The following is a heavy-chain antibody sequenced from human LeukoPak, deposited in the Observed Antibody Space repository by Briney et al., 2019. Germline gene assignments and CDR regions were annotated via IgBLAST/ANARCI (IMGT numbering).Heavy chain of an antibody. CDR3: ARGPPDYYDILTGYYKNYYYMDV. D-gene: IGHD3-9*01. J-gene: IGHJ6*03. CDR2: INPNSGGT. V-gene: IGHV1-2*02. Sequence: ASVKVSCKASGYTFTGYYMHWVRQAPGQGLEWMGWINPNSGGTNYAQKFQGRVTITRNTSISTAYMELSSLRSEDTAVYYCARGPPDYYDILTGYYKNYYYMDVWGKGTTVTVSS. CDR1: GYTFTGYY.